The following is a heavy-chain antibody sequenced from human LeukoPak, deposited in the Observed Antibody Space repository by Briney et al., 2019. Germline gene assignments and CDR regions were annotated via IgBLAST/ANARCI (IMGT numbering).Heavy chain of an antibody. J-gene: IGHJ4*02. D-gene: IGHD3-22*01. V-gene: IGHV1-18*01. CDR3: ARDRGDSSGAY. CDR2: IKSYT. Sequence: ASVKVSCKASGYPFTTYGSSWVRQAPGQGLEWMGYIKSYTKYAEKFQDRFTMTTDTSTNTAYMELRSLTSDDTAVYYCARDRGDSSGAYWSQGKMVTVSS. CDR1: GYPFTTYG.